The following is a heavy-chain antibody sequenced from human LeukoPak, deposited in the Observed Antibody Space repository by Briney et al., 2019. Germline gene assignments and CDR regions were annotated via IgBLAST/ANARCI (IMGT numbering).Heavy chain of an antibody. V-gene: IGHV3-53*01. Sequence: GGSLRLSCAASGFTVSSNYMSWVRQAPGKGLEWVAVIYSGGSTYYADSVKGRFTISRDNSKNTLYLQMNSLRAEDTAVYYCASSTAYYYDSSGYDYWGQGTLVTVSS. CDR3: ASSTAYYYDSSGYDY. J-gene: IGHJ4*02. D-gene: IGHD3-22*01. CDR2: IYSGGST. CDR1: GFTVSSNY.